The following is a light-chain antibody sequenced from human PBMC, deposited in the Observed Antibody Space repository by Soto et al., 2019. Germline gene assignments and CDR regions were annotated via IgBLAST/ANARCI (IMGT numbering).Light chain of an antibody. J-gene: IGKJ4*01. V-gene: IGKV3-15*01. CDR1: ESVSNN. CDR3: QQYNKWPLT. CDR2: GAS. Sequence: EIVLTQSPATQSVSQGERAALSCRASESVSNNLAWYQQKPGQAPRLLIFGASARATGIPARFSGSGSGTEFTLTLSSLQSEDFAVYYCQQYNKWPLTFGGGTKVEIK.